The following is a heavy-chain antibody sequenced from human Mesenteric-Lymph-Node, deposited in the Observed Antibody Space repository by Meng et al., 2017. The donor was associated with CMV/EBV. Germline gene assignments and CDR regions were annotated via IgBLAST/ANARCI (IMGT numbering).Heavy chain of an antibody. D-gene: IGHD3-16*01. J-gene: IGHJ5*02. V-gene: IGHV4-31*03. CDR1: GGSVISGSSY. CDR3: AKGGDWFDP. CDR2: IHYTGST. Sequence: LTCTFSGGSVISGSSYWGWIRPPPGKGLEWIGYIHYTGSTYYNPSLQSRVTISVDTSKNQFSLKLRSLTVADTAVYYCAKGGDWFDPWGQGTLVTVSS.